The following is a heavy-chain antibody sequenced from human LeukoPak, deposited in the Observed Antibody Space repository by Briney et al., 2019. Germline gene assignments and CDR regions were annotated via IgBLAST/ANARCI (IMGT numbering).Heavy chain of an antibody. CDR1: GFTFSSYA. CDR2: ISGSGGST. D-gene: IGHD3-3*01. J-gene: IGHJ6*02. V-gene: IGHV3-23*01. Sequence: GGSLRLSCAASGFTFSSYAMSWVRQAPGKGLEWVSAISGSGGSTYYADSVKGRFTISRDNSKNTLYLQMNSLRAEDTAVYYCAKDQSTILGYYYGMDVWGQGATVTVSS. CDR3: AKDQSTILGYYYGMDV.